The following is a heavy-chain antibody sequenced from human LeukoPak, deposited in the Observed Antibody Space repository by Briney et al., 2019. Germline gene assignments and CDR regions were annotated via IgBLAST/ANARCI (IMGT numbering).Heavy chain of an antibody. V-gene: IGHV3-13*04. D-gene: IGHD3-22*01. CDR3: ARAGAYDSSGCYQFDY. CDR2: IGTVGDT. J-gene: IGHJ4*02. CDR1: GFTFSSYD. Sequence: GGSLRLSCAASGFTFSSYDMHWVRQATGQGLEWVSAIGTVGDTYYPRSVKGRFTISRENAKNSLYLQMNRLRARAGAVYYCARAGAYDSSGCYQFDYWGQGTLVTVSS.